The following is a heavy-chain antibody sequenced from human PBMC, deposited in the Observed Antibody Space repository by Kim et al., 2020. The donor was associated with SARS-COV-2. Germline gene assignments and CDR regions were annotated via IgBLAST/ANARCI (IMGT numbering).Heavy chain of an antibody. CDR1: GGSISSYY. CDR3: ARVVGGSYGNWFDP. Sequence: SETLSLTCTVSGGSISSYYWSWIRQPPGKGLEWIGYIYYSGSTNYNPSLKSRVTISVDTSKNQFSLKLSSVTAADTAVYYCARVVGGSYGNWFDPWGQGTLVTVSS. CDR2: IYYSGST. J-gene: IGHJ5*02. V-gene: IGHV4-59*01. D-gene: IGHD1-26*01.